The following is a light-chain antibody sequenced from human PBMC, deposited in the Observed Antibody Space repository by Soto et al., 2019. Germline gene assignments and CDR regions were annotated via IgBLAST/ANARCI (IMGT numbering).Light chain of an antibody. V-gene: IGKV3-20*01. J-gene: IGKJ2*01. CDR3: QQFGNSPPYT. CDR2: GAS. Sequence: EIVWTQSPGTLSLSPGERATLSCRASQSVSSSYLAWYQQKPGQAPRLLIYGASSRATGIPDRFSGSGSGTDFTLTISRLEPEDFAVYYCQQFGNSPPYTFGQGTKLEIK. CDR1: QSVSSSY.